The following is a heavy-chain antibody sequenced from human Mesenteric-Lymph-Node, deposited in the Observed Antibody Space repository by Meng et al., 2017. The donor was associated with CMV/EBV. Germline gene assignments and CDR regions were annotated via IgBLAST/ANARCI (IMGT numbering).Heavy chain of an antibody. J-gene: IGHJ4*02. V-gene: IGHV4-4*02. CDR3: ARSTTPPDYYGSGSIPTN. Sequence: ISSSNWWSWVRQPPGKGLEWIGEIYHSGSTNYNPSLKSRVTISVDKSKNQFSLKLSSVTAADTAVYYCARSTTPPDYYGSGSIPTNWGQGTLVTVSS. D-gene: IGHD3-10*01. CDR2: IYHSGST. CDR1: ISSSNW.